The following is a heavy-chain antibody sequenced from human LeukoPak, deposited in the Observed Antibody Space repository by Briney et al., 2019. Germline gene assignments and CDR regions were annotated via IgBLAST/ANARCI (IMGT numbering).Heavy chain of an antibody. Sequence: SETLSLTCTVSGGSIRSSYYYWGWIRQPPGKGLEWIGSIYDSGSTYYNPSLKSRVTISVDTSKNQFSLKLSSVTAADTAVYYCARGGGLHPGDFDYWGQGTLVTVSS. J-gene: IGHJ4*02. V-gene: IGHV4-39*07. CDR2: IYDSGST. CDR1: GGSIRSSYYY. D-gene: IGHD3-16*01. CDR3: ARGGGLHPGDFDY.